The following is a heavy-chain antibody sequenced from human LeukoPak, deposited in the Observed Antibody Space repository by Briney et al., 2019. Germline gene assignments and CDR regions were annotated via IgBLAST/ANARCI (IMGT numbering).Heavy chain of an antibody. V-gene: IGHV4-34*12. CDR3: ARANGYGLLDY. CDR1: GGSFSGYY. J-gene: IGHJ4*02. D-gene: IGHD5-18*01. Sequence: SETLSLTCAVYGGSFSGYYGGWIRQPPGKGLEWIGSIFYSGNTYYNPSLKSRVTISIDTSKNQFSLKLSSVTAADTAVYYCARANGYGLLDYWGQGTLVTVSS. CDR2: IFYSGNT.